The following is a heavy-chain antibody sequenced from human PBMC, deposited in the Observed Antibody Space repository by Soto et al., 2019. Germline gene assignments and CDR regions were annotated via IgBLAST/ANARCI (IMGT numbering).Heavy chain of an antibody. V-gene: IGHV3-74*01. CDR1: GFSFNDNW. J-gene: IGHJ6*02. CDR3: VREMPVPIRGGYYYSSVLDA. CDR2: LKSDGRDT. D-gene: IGHD2-2*01. Sequence: PGGSLRLSCSASGFSFNDNWMHWVRQVPGKGLMWVSRLKSDGRDTIYADSVKGRFTVSRDSAKTTLYLQMNSLRVEDTAVYYCVREMPVPIRGGYYYSSVLDAWGQGTTVTVSS.